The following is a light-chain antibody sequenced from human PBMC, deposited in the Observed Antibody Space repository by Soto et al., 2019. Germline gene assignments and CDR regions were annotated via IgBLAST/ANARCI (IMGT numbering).Light chain of an antibody. CDR3: QQCYRTPT. CDR1: QSISSY. V-gene: IGKV1-39*01. J-gene: IGKJ1*01. CDR2: ATS. Sequence: DTQMTQSPSSLSASVGARVTISCRASQSISSYLNWYKQEPRKAPKLLIYATSSLQSRDPSRFSGSGSGTDITLTISSLQAEDFATYYYQQCYRTPTFGQGTKVDIK.